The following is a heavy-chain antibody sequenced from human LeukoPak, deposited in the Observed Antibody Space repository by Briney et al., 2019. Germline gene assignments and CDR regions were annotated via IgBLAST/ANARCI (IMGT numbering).Heavy chain of an antibody. D-gene: IGHD3-22*01. CDR3: ARGEHYYDSSGYDDAFDI. CDR1: GFTFSSYS. V-gene: IGHV3-21*01. CDR2: ISSSSSYI. J-gene: IGHJ3*02. Sequence: PGGSLRLSCAASGFTFSSYSMNWVRQAPGKGLEWVSSISSSSSYIYYADSVKGRFTISRDNAKNSLYLQMNSLRAEDTAVYYCARGEHYYDSSGYDDAFDIWGQGTMVTVSS.